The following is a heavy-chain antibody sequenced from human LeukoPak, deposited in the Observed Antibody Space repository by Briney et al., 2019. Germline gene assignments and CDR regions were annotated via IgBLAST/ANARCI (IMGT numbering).Heavy chain of an antibody. J-gene: IGHJ4*02. Sequence: GGSLRLSCGASGFTFSRYGMLWVRQAPGKGLEWVAYIRKDGSDKYYADSVKGRFTISRDSSKNMVYLQMNSLRAEDTAVYYCAKDSKWAFDYWGQGTLVSVSS. D-gene: IGHD2-8*01. V-gene: IGHV3-30*02. CDR2: IRKDGSDK. CDR3: AKDSKWAFDY. CDR1: GFTFSRYG.